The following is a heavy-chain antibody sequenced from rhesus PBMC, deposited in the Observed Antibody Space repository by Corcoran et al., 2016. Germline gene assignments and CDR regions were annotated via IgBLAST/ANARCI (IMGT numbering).Heavy chain of an antibody. D-gene: IGHD3-16*01. CDR3: ARSGSYYYFDY. Sequence: EVQLVESGGGLVQPGGSLRLCCVVSGFSFSDSWIACVRQATGKGLEWVSSSSQPSGSNTYYLDPVKGRFTISRDNAKNTLYLQMNSLRAEDTAVYYCARSGSYYYFDYWGQGVLVTVSS. V-gene: IGHV3-37*01. CDR2: SSQPSGSNT. J-gene: IGHJ4*01. CDR1: GFSFSDSW.